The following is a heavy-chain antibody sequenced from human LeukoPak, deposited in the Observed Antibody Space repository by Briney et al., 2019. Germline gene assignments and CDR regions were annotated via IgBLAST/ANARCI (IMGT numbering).Heavy chain of an antibody. CDR2: ISNDGGGT. J-gene: IGHJ5*02. CDR1: GFIFNTYA. CDR3: AKGSSGYFVDL. Sequence: GGSLRLSCAASGFIFNTYALTWARQVQGKGLEWVSAISNDGGGTNYTDFVKGRFTISRDNSKNTLFLQMNSLRAEDTALYYCAKGSSGYFVDLWGQGTLVTVSS. D-gene: IGHD3-22*01. V-gene: IGHV3-23*01.